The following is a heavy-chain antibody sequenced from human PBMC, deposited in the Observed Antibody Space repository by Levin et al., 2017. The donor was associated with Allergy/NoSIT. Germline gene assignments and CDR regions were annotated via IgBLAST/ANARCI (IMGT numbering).Heavy chain of an antibody. V-gene: IGHV3-53*01. J-gene: IGHJ4*02. D-gene: IGHD1-26*01. CDR3: ARGKLWATNFDY. CDR2: IYTGGNT. Sequence: GESLKISCAASGFTVSSNYMSWVRQAPGKGLEWVSVIYTGGNTYYADSVKGRFTISRDNSKNTLYLQMNSLRAEDTAVYYCARGKLWATNFDYWGQGTLVTVSS. CDR1: GFTVSSNY.